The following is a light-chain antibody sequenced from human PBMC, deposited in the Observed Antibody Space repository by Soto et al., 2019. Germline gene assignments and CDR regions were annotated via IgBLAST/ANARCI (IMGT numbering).Light chain of an antibody. V-gene: IGLV2-8*01. CDR3: TSYAGSNDVI. CDR2: EVS. J-gene: IGLJ2*01. CDR1: SSDVGGYKY. Sequence: QSVLTQPPSASGSPGQSVTISCTGTSSDVGGYKYVSWYQQHPGNAPKLIIYEVSKRPSGVPDRFSGSKSGNTASLTVSGLQAEDEADYYCTSYAGSNDVIFGGGTQLTVL.